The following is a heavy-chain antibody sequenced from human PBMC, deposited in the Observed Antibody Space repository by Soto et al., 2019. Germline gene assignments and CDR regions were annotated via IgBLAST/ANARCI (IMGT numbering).Heavy chain of an antibody. CDR2: IIPIFGTA. D-gene: IGHD1-26*01. V-gene: IGHV1-69*13. J-gene: IGHJ6*02. Sequence: VKVSCKASAGTFSSHSINRVRQAPGQGLKWMGEIIPIFGTANYAQKFQGRVTITADDSTSTAYMEHSSLRSEDTAVDYCARDNFGWSYQEGYYQYVKDVWGQGTSVTVSS. CDR3: ARDNFGWSYQEGYYQYVKDV. CDR1: AGTFSSHS.